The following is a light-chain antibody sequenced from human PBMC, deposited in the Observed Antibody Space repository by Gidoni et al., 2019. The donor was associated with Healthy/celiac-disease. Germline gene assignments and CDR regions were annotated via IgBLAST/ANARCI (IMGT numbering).Light chain of an antibody. CDR1: SSDVGGYNY. Sequence: SALTQPASVSGSPGQSITISCTGTSSDVGGYNYVSWYQQHPGKAPKLMIYEVSNRPSGVSNRFSGSKSGNTASLTISGLQAEDEADYYCSSYTSSSTLVFGGGNKLTVL. V-gene: IGLV2-14*01. CDR3: SSYTSSSTLV. CDR2: EVS. J-gene: IGLJ2*01.